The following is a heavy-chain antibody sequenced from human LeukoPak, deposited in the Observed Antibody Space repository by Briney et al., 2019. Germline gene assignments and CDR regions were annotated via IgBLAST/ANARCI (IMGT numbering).Heavy chain of an antibody. CDR3: AKSGVVAAPFDL. CDR2: INPNSGGT. Sequence: ASVKVSCKASGYXFTGYYIHWVRQAPGQGREWMGWINPNSGGTNYAQKFQGRVTMTRDTSISTAYVELSRLTSDDTAVYYCAKSGVVAAPFDLWGRGTLVTVSS. D-gene: IGHD2-15*01. CDR1: GYXFTGYY. V-gene: IGHV1-2*02. J-gene: IGHJ2*01.